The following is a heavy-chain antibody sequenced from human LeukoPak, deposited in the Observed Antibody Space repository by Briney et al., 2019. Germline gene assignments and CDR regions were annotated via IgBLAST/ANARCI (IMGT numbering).Heavy chain of an antibody. CDR1: GYSFSSYW. D-gene: IGHD6-19*01. Sequence: GESLQISCKGSGYSFSSYWIAWVRQMPGKGLEWMGIIYLGDSDTRYNPSFQGQVTISADKSISTAYLQWSSLKASATATYYCARSGGSGWDEGFDYWGQGTLVTGSS. CDR2: IYLGDSDT. CDR3: ARSGGSGWDEGFDY. J-gene: IGHJ4*02. V-gene: IGHV5-51*01.